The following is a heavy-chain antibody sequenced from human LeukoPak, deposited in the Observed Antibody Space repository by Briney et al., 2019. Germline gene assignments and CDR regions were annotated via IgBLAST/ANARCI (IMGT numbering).Heavy chain of an antibody. J-gene: IGHJ3*02. D-gene: IGHD3-10*01. CDR3: ARPLMVRGVIRVDAFEI. Sequence: SETLSLTCSVSGGSISSYYWSWIRQPPGKGLEWIGYIYYSGNTNYNPSLKSRVTISVDTSKNQFSLKLSSVTAADTAVYYCARPLMVRGVIRVDAFEIWGQGTMVTVSS. CDR1: GGSISSYY. CDR2: IYYSGNT. V-gene: IGHV4-59*01.